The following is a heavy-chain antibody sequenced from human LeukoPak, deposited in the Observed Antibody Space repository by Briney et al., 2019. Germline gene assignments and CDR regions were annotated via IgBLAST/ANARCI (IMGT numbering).Heavy chain of an antibody. CDR2: INPSGGST. J-gene: IGHJ4*02. D-gene: IGHD3-16*02. Sequence: ASVKVSCKASGYTFTSYYKHWVRQAPGQGLEWMGIINPSGGSTSYAQKFQGRVTMTRNTSTSTVYMELSSLRSEDTAVYYCARGLRLGELSLDFDYWGQGTLVTVSS. V-gene: IGHV1-46*01. CDR3: ARGLRLGELSLDFDY. CDR1: GYTFTSYY.